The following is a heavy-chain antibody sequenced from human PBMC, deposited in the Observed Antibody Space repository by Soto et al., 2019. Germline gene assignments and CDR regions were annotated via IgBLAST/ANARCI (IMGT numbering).Heavy chain of an antibody. CDR3: ARDIRGYSRAFDY. CDR2: IYSSGST. Sequence: PSETLSLTCTVSGDSVSSDSYYWTWIRQPPGKGLEWIGYIYSSGSTKYNASLKSRVTISLDTSSNQFSLELTSVPAADTAVCYCARDIRGYSRAFDYWGQGTRVTVSS. V-gene: IGHV4-61*01. D-gene: IGHD5-18*01. J-gene: IGHJ4*02. CDR1: GDSVSSDSYY.